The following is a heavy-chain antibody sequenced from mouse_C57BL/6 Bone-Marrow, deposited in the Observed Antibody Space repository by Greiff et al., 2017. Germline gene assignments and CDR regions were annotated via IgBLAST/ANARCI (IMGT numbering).Heavy chain of an antibody. CDR2: IYPGSGNT. J-gene: IGHJ2*01. Sequence: QVQLQQPGAELVRPGASVKLSCKASGYTFTDYYINWVKQRPGQGLEWIARIYPGSGNTYYNEKFKGKAKLTAEKSSSTAYMQLSSLTSEDSAVYFCARSEYYYGSSPYYFDYWGQGTTLTVSS. CDR3: ARSEYYYGSSPYYFDY. CDR1: GYTFTDYY. D-gene: IGHD1-1*01. V-gene: IGHV1-76*01.